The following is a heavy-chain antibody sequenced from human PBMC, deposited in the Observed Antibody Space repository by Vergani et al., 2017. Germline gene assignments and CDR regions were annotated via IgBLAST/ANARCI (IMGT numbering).Heavy chain of an antibody. CDR2: LSASDRRT. J-gene: IGHJ3*02. D-gene: IGHD6-19*01. CDR3: AKVGRSEVAGTFGAFGI. Sequence: EVQLLESGGDLVQPGGSLRLSCAASGFTFIMHAMSWVRQAPGKGLEWVSTLSASDRRTHYAESVKGRFTISRDNSKNTLFLHMNSLRPEDTAVYYCAKVGRSEVAGTFGAFGIWGQGTMVTVSS. CDR1: GFTFIMHA. V-gene: IGHV3-23*01.